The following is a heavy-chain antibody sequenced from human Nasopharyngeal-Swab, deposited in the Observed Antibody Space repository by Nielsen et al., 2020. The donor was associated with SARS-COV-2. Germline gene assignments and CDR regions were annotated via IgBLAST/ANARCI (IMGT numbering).Heavy chain of an antibody. D-gene: IGHD3-10*01. J-gene: IGHJ6*03. CDR1: GYTFTSYA. CDR2: INAGNGNT. V-gene: IGHV1-3*01. CDR3: GRGSMVRGVIEHYYYYMDV. Sequence: ASVKVSCKASGYTFTSYAMHWVRQAPGQRLEWMRWINAGNGNTKYSQKFQGRVTITRDTSASTAYMELSSLRSEDTAVYYCGRGSMVRGVIEHYYYYMDVWGKGTTVTVSS.